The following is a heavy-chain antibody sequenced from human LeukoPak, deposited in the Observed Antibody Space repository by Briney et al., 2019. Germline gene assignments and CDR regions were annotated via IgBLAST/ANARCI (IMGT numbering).Heavy chain of an antibody. D-gene: IGHD2-2*01. CDR2: INHSGST. J-gene: IGHJ6*02. CDR1: GGSFSGYY. V-gene: IGHV4-34*01. CDR3: ARGRLSVVPAASPSYYYYGMDV. Sequence: TSETLSLTCAVYGGSFSGYYWSWIRQPPGKGLEWIGEINHSGSTNYNPSLKSRVTIPVDTSKNQFSLKLSSVTAADTAVYYCARGRLSVVPAASPSYYYYGMDVWGQGTTVTVSS.